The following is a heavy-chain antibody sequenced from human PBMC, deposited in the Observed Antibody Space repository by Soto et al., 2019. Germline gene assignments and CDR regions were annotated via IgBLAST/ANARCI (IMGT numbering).Heavy chain of an antibody. CDR1: GYSLSDATVG. V-gene: IGHV2-26*01. CDR2: IFSITEK. J-gene: IGHJ4*02. CDR3: ARIRGGYDYFDY. D-gene: IGHD2-2*01. Sequence: GSGPTLVNPTETRTLTCTVSGYSLSDATVGVSWIRQPPGKAPEWLAHIFSITEKSYRTSLKSRLTISKDTSKSQVVLTMTNMDPVDTATYYCARIRGGYDYFDYWGQGTLVTVSS.